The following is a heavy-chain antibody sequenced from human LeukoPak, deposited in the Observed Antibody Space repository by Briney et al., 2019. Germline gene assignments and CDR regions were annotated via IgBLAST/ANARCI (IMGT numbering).Heavy chain of an antibody. CDR1: GGTFSSYA. Sequence: SVKVSCKASGGTFSSYAISWVRQAPGQGLEWMGGIIPIFGTANYAQKFQGRVTMTTDTSTSTAYMELRSLRSDDTAVYYCARPGGSSGWYYFDYWGQGTLVTVSS. D-gene: IGHD6-19*01. CDR2: IIPIFGTA. J-gene: IGHJ4*02. V-gene: IGHV1-69*05. CDR3: ARPGGSSGWYYFDY.